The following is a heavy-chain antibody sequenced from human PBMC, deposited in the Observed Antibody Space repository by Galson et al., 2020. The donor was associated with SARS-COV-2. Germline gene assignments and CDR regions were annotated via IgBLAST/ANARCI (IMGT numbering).Heavy chain of an antibody. Sequence: ETSETLSLTCTVSGGSISSGDYYWSWIRQPPGKGLEWIGYIYYSGSTYYNPSLKSRVTISVDTSKNQFSLKLSSVTAADTAVYYCARAKRITMFGVVNWFDPWGQGTLVTVSS. CDR2: IYYSGST. CDR1: GGSISSGDYY. J-gene: IGHJ5*02. CDR3: ARAKRITMFGVVNWFDP. D-gene: IGHD3-3*01. V-gene: IGHV4-30-4*01.